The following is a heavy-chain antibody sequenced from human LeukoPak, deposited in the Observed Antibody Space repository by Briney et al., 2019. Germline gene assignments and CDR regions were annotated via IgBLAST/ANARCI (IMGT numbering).Heavy chain of an antibody. D-gene: IGHD6-13*01. CDR3: ARREYSSSWRTSNWFDP. CDR1: GGTFSSYA. CDR2: IIAIFGTA. J-gene: IGHJ5*02. V-gene: IGHV1-69*13. Sequence: ASVKVSCKASGGTFSSYAISWVRQAPGQGLEWMGGIIAIFGTANYAQKFQGRVTITADESTSTAYMELSSLRSEDTAVYYCARREYSSSWRTSNWFDPWGQGTLVTVSS.